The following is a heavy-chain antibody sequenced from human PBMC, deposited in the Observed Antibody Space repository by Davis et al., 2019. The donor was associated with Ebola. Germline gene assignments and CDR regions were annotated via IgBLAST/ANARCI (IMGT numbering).Heavy chain of an antibody. CDR3: AKYGYDSSGHYYGFDY. Sequence: PGGSLRLSCAASGFTFSSYPMSWVRQAPGKGLEWVSGISDNGGMTRYADSVKGRFTISRDNSKNTLYLQMNSLRAEDTAVYYCAKYGYDSSGHYYGFDYWGQGTLVTVSS. CDR1: GFTFSSYP. J-gene: IGHJ4*02. CDR2: ISDNGGMT. D-gene: IGHD3-22*01. V-gene: IGHV3-23*01.